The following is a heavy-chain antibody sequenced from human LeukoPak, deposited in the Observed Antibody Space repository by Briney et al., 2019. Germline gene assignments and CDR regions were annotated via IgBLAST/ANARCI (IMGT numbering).Heavy chain of an antibody. CDR1: GFTFDDYA. Sequence: PGRSLRLSCAASGFTFDDYAMHWVRQAPGKGLEWVSGISWNSGSIGYADSVKGRFTISRDNAKNSLYLQMNSLRAEDMALYYCAKGSNYYDSSGYSNYFDCWGQGTLVTVSS. J-gene: IGHJ4*02. V-gene: IGHV3-9*03. CDR2: ISWNSGSI. D-gene: IGHD3-22*01. CDR3: AKGSNYYDSSGYSNYFDC.